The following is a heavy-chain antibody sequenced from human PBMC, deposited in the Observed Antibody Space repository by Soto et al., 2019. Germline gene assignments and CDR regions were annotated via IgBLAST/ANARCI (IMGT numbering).Heavy chain of an antibody. Sequence: QVQLVQSGAEVKKPGASVKVSCKASGYTFTGYYMHWVRQAPGQGLEWMGWINPNSGGTNYAQKFQGRVTMTRDTSISTAYMELSRLRSDDTAVYYCARDLVSGWYSSSSEYYYCGMDVWGQGTTVTVSS. J-gene: IGHJ6*02. CDR2: INPNSGGT. D-gene: IGHD6-6*01. CDR1: GYTFTGYY. V-gene: IGHV1-2*02. CDR3: ARDLVSGWYSSSSEYYYCGMDV.